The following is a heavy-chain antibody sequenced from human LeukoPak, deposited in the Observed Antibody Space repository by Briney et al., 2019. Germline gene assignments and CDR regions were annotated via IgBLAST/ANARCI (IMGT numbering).Heavy chain of an antibody. V-gene: IGHV1-18*01. Sequence: ASVKVSCKASGYSFTNYGIIWVRQAPGQGLEWMGWISAYNGHTKYAQKFQGRVTMTTDTSTSTAYMELRSLRSDDTAVYYCARGFPPRRNYDSSGYYSYHFDYWGQGTLVTVSS. J-gene: IGHJ4*02. CDR2: ISAYNGHT. CDR1: GYSFTNYG. D-gene: IGHD3-22*01. CDR3: ARGFPPRRNYDSSGYYSYHFDY.